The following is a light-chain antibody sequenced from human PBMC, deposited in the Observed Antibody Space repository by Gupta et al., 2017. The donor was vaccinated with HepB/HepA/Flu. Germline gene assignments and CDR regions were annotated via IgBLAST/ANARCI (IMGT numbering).Light chain of an antibody. J-gene: IGKJ1*01. Sequence: DIQITQSPSSLSASVGDKITIACRTSQTITTFLSWYQQRPGKAPKLLIYAASSLQSGVPSRFSGSGSGTDFVLTISSLQPEDYATYYCLQTYSDSRTFGQGTTVEIK. V-gene: IGKV1-39*01. CDR3: LQTYSDSRT. CDR1: QTITTF. CDR2: AAS.